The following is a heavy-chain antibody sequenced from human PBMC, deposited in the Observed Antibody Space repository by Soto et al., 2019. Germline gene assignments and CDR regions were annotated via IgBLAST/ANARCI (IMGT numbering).Heavy chain of an antibody. D-gene: IGHD3-9*01. J-gene: IGHJ6*03. CDR3: ACLVDILTLPEGFYYYYMDV. V-gene: IGHV4-59*08. CDR2: IYYSGST. Sequence: SETLSLTCTVSGGSISSYYWSWIRQPPGKGLEWIGYIYYSGSTNYNPSLKSRVTISVDTSKNQFSLKLSSVTAADTAVYYFACLVDILTLPEGFYYYYMDVWGKGTTVTVSS. CDR1: GGSISSYY.